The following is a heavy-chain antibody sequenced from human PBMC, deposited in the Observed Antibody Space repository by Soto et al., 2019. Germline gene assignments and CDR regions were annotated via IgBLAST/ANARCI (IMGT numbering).Heavy chain of an antibody. Sequence: ASVKVSCKASGYTFTSYYMHWVRQAPGQGLEWMGIINPSGGSTSYAQKFQGRVTMTRDTSTSTVYMELSSLRSEDTAVYYCARDKGGYSGYDSLRYYYYYGMDVWGQGTTVTSP. J-gene: IGHJ6*02. CDR2: INPSGGST. CDR1: GYTFTSYY. CDR3: ARDKGGYSGYDSLRYYYYYGMDV. V-gene: IGHV1-46*01. D-gene: IGHD5-12*01.